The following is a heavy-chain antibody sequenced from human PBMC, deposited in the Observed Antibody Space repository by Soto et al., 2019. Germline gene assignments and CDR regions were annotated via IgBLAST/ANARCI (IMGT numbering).Heavy chain of an antibody. CDR1: GGTFSSYA. Sequence: SVKVSCKASGGTFSSYAISWVRQAPGQGLEWMGWINPGYGTPNYSQKFQGRVTITGDTSPSTAYMELSSLRSEDTAVYYCARGDDGAGARTRFDPWAKGTQVTVDS. D-gene: IGHD6-13*01. J-gene: IGHJ5*02. V-gene: IGHV1-69*06. CDR3: ARGDDGAGARTRFDP. CDR2: INPGYGTP.